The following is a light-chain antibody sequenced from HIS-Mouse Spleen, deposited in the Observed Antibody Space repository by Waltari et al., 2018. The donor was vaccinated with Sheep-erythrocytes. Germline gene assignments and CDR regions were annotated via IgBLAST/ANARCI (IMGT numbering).Light chain of an antibody. V-gene: IGKV3-11*01. Sequence: EIVLTQSPATLSLSPGERATLSCRASQSVSSYLAWYQQKPGQAPRLLIYDASNRATGMPARFSCSGSGTDFTLTISGLAPQDFAVYYCQQRSNWPPITFGQGTRLEIK. CDR3: QQRSNWPPIT. J-gene: IGKJ5*01. CDR2: DAS. CDR1: QSVSSY.